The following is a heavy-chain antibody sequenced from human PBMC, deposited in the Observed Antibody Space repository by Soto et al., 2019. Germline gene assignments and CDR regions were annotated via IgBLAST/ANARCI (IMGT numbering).Heavy chain of an antibody. CDR1: GFTFSSYA. J-gene: IGHJ6*02. V-gene: IGHV3-64*01. CDR2: ISSNGGST. CDR3: ARDGSSSWYDEYYYYGMDV. D-gene: IGHD6-13*01. Sequence: EVQLVESGGGLVQPGGSLRLSCAASGFTFSSYAMHWVRQAPGKGLEYVSAISSNGGSTYYANSVKGRFTISRDNSKNTLYLQMGSLGAEDMAVYYCARDGSSSWYDEYYYYGMDVWGQGTTVTVSS.